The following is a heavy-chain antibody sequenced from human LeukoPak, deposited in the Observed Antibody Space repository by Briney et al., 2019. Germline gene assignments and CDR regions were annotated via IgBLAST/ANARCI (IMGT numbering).Heavy chain of an antibody. CDR3: ARGGLSSAASFDY. J-gene: IGHJ4*02. Sequence: GGSLRLPCAASGFTFSTYSMNWVRQAPGKGLEWVSYISSSSVTIYYADSVKGRFTISRDNAKNSLYLQMNSLRAEDTAVYYCARGGLSSAASFDYWGQGTLVTVSS. CDR1: GFTFSTYS. CDR2: ISSSSVTI. V-gene: IGHV3-48*01. D-gene: IGHD6-19*01.